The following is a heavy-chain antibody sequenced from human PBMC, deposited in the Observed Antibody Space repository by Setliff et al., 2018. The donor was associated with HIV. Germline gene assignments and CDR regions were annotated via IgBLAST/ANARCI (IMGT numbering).Heavy chain of an antibody. CDR1: GGTFSSYA. V-gene: IGHV1-69*10. CDR3: AAITYFYDSSGYYYRDYYGMDV. J-gene: IGHJ6*02. Sequence: SVKVSCKASGGTFSSYAISWVRQAPGQGLEWMGGIIPILGIANYAQKFQERVTITRDMSTSTAYMELSSLRSEDTAVYYCAAITYFYDSSGYYYRDYYGMDVWGQGTTVTVSS. D-gene: IGHD3-22*01. CDR2: IIPILGIA.